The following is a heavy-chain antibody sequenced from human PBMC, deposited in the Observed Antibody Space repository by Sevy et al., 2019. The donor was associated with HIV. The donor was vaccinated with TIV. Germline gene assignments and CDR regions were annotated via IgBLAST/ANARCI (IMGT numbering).Heavy chain of an antibody. Sequence: GGSLRLSCAASGFTFSSYEMNWVRQAPGKGLEWVSYISSSGSTIYYADSVKGRFTISRDNAKNSLYLQMNRLRAEDTAVYYCAREPIQLWLNYYYYYGMDVWGQGTTVTVSS. CDR2: ISSSGSTI. CDR1: GFTFSSYE. D-gene: IGHD5-18*01. J-gene: IGHJ6*02. CDR3: AREPIQLWLNYYYYYGMDV. V-gene: IGHV3-48*03.